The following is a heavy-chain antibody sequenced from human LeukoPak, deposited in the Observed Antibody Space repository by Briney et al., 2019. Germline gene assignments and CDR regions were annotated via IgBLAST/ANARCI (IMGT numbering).Heavy chain of an antibody. CDR2: ISSSSSYI. V-gene: IGHV3-21*01. J-gene: IGHJ6*02. CDR1: GFTFSSYS. Sequence: GGSLRLSCVASGFTFSSYSMNWVRQAPGKGLEWVSSISSSSSYIYYADSVKGRFTISRDNAKNSLYLQMNSLRAEDTAVYYCARDLGGSYSHGMDVWGQGTTVTVSS. D-gene: IGHD1-26*01. CDR3: ARDLGGSYSHGMDV.